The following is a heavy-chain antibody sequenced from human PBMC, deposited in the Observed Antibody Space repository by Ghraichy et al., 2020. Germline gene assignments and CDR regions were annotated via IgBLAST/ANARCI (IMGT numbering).Heavy chain of an antibody. Sequence: LSLTCAGSGFTFSTYSMNWVRQAPGKGLEWVSYISSTSSTTYYADSVKGRFTISRDNAKNSLYLQMNSLRDEDTAVYYCARYESYYYDSSGYYYAFDIWGQGTMVTVSS. D-gene: IGHD3-22*01. V-gene: IGHV3-48*02. J-gene: IGHJ3*02. CDR1: GFTFSTYS. CDR3: ARYESYYYDSSGYYYAFDI. CDR2: ISSTSSTT.